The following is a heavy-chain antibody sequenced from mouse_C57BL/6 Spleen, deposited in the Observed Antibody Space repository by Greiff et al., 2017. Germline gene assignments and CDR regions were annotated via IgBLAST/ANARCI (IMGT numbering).Heavy chain of an antibody. CDR3: AREGDYFGSSPWFAY. D-gene: IGHD1-1*01. V-gene: IGHV1-72*01. J-gene: IGHJ3*01. Sequence: QVQLQQPGAELVKPGASVKLSCKASGYTFTSSWMHWVKQRPGRGLEGIGRIDPNSGGTKYNENFKSKATLTEDKPSSTAYMQLSSLTSEDSAVYYGAREGDYFGSSPWFAYWGQGTLVTVSA. CDR1: GYTFTSSW. CDR2: IDPNSGGT.